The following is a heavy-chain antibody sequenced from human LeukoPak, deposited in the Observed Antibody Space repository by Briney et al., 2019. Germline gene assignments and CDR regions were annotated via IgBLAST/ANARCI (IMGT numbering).Heavy chain of an antibody. D-gene: IGHD3-3*01. CDR1: GYTFTGYF. Sequence: ASVKVSCKASGYTFTGYFMHWVRQAPGQGLEWMGWINPNSGGTNYAQKFQDRVTMTRDTSISTAYMELSRLRSDDTAVYYCAGGAYYDFWSGYYVSSPFDYWGQGTLVTVSS. CDR3: AGGAYYDFWSGYYVSSPFDY. J-gene: IGHJ4*02. CDR2: INPNSGGT. V-gene: IGHV1-2*02.